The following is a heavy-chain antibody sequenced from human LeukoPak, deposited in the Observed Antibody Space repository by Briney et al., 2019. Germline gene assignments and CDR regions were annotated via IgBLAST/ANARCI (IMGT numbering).Heavy chain of an antibody. CDR2: IWYDGSNK. D-gene: IGHD4-17*01. CDR1: GFTFSSYG. CDR3: ASASYGDYGRYYYGMDV. Sequence: GRSLRLSCAASGFTFSSYGMHWVRQAPGKGLEWVAVIWYDGSNKYYADSVKGRFTISRDNSKNTLYLQMNSLRAEDTAVYYCASASYGDYGRYYYGMDVWGQGTTVTVSS. V-gene: IGHV3-33*01. J-gene: IGHJ6*02.